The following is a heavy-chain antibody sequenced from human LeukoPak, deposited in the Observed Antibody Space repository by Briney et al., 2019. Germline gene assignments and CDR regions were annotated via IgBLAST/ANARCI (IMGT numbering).Heavy chain of an antibody. V-gene: IGHV1-8*01. CDR3: ARLKVRYCSNTRCFYYGMDV. CDR2: MNPNNGNT. CDR1: GYTFTSYD. D-gene: IGHD2-2*01. Sequence: GASVKVSCKASGYTFTSYDINWVRQATGQGLEWMGWMNPNNGNTGYTQKFQGRVTMTRNTSISTAYMELSSLRSEDTAVYYCARLKVRYCSNTRCFYYGMDVWGQGTTVTVSS. J-gene: IGHJ6*02.